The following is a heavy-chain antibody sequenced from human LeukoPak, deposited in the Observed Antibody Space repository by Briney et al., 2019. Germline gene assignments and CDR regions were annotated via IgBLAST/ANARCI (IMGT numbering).Heavy chain of an antibody. V-gene: IGHV3-21*01. D-gene: IGHD3-3*01. Sequence: GGSLRLSCAASGFTFSSYSMNWVRQAPGKGLEWVSSISSSSSYICYADSVKVRFTISRDNAKNSLYLQMNSLRAEDTAVYNCARGGGADYDFWSGYYSSYFDYWGQGTLVTVSS. J-gene: IGHJ4*02. CDR2: ISSSSSYI. CDR3: ARGGGADYDFWSGYYSSYFDY. CDR1: GFTFSSYS.